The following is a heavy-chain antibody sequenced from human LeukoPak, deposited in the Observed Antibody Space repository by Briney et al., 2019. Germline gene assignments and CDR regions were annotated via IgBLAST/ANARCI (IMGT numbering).Heavy chain of an antibody. V-gene: IGHV3-53*01. D-gene: IGHD3-10*01. J-gene: IGHJ4*02. CDR2: IYPDGKA. Sequence: GGSLRLSCAASGVTVSTIYMGWVRQAPGKGLDWVSVIYPDGKAYYAESAKGRLTISRDSSENTPFLQMNSLRAEDTAVYYCATLKGWYGEGCFDYWGQGTLVTVSS. CDR1: GVTVSTIY. CDR3: ATLKGWYGEGCFDY.